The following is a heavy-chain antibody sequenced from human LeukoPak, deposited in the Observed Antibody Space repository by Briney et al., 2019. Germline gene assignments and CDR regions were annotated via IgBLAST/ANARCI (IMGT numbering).Heavy chain of an antibody. J-gene: IGHJ4*02. CDR3: SRESGAFSPFGY. D-gene: IGHD1-26*01. CDR1: GGSISSTNW. Sequence: SETLSLTCGVSGGSISSTNWWSWVRQPPGQGLEWIGEISLSRLTNYNPSLKSRVTMSLDKSKNHLSLNLTSVTAADTAVYYCSRESGAFSPFGYWGQGTLVTVSS. CDR2: ISLSRLT. V-gene: IGHV4-4*02.